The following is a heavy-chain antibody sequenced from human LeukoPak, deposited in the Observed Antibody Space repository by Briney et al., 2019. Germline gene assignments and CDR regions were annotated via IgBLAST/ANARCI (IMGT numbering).Heavy chain of an antibody. CDR2: ISYDGSNK. V-gene: IGHV3-30-3*01. CDR3: ARDSAAAGIEGAFDI. J-gene: IGHJ3*02. Sequence: GGSLRLSCAASGFTFSSYAMHWVRQAPGKGLEWVAVISYDGSNKYYADSVKGRFTISRDNSKNTLYLQMNSLRAEDTAVYYCARDSAAAGIEGAFDIWGQGTMVTVSS. D-gene: IGHD6-13*01. CDR1: GFTFSSYA.